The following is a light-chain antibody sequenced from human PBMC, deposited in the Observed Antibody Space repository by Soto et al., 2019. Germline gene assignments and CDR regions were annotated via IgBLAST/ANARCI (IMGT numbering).Light chain of an antibody. CDR3: QKYNNWPLAIT. V-gene: IGKV3-15*01. CDR2: DAS. J-gene: IGKJ5*01. CDR1: QSVSTN. Sequence: EIVLTQSPATLSVSPGERATLSCRASQSVSTNLAWYQQKPGQAPRLLIYDASTRAAGIPARFSGSGSGTEFTLTISSLQSEDFAVYYWQKYNNWPLAITFGQGTRLEIK.